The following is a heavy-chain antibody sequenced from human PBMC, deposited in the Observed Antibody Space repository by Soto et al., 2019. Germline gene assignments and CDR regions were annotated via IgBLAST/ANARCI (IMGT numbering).Heavy chain of an antibody. V-gene: IGHV3-15*07. D-gene: IGHD3-3*01. Sequence: GGSLRLSCAASGFTFSNAWMNWVRQAPGKGLEWVGRIKSKTDGGTTDYAAPVKGRFTISRDDSKNTLYLQMNSLKTEDTAVYYCTTYHYDFWSGYLSYYGMGVWGQGTTVTVSS. CDR3: TTYHYDFWSGYLSYYGMGV. CDR2: IKSKTDGGTT. J-gene: IGHJ6*02. CDR1: GFTFSNAW.